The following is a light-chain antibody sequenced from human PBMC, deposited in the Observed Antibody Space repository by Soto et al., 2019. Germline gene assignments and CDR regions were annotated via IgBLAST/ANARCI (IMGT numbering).Light chain of an antibody. V-gene: IGKV3-11*01. CDR3: QQRSTWPT. J-gene: IGKJ5*01. CDR1: ESVDFH. CDR2: DAS. Sequence: VLTHSPATLSLSPCKGATLSFRASESVDFHLAWYQQKPGQAPRLLIYDASVRATGTPARFSGSGSGTDFTLTISSLEPEDFALYYCQQRSTWPTFGQGTRLEIK.